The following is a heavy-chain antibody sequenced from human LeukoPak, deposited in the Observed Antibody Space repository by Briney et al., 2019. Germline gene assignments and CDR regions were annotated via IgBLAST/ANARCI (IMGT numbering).Heavy chain of an antibody. D-gene: IGHD6-13*01. CDR2: FDPEDGET. J-gene: IGHJ5*02. V-gene: IGHV1-24*01. Sequence: ASVKVSCKVSGYTLTELSMHWVRQAPGKGPEWMGGFDPEDGETIYAQKFQGRVTMTEDTSTDTAYMELSSLRSEDTAVYYCATSWAAAGTNWFDPWGQGTLVTVSS. CDR3: ATSWAAAGTNWFDP. CDR1: GYTLTELS.